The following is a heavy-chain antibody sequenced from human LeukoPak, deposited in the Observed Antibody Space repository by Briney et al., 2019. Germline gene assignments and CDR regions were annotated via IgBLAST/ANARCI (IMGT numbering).Heavy chain of an antibody. CDR2: IYSGGTT. V-gene: IGHV3-53*01. CDR1: GFSVSSNY. CDR3: ARDFGRYYGSGSYFRYFDY. Sequence: GGSLRLSCAASGFSVSSNYMSWVRQAPGKGLEWVSVIYSGGTTYYADSVKGRFTISRDNSKSTLYLQMNSLRAEDTAVYYCARDFGRYYGSGSYFRYFDYWGQGTLVTVSS. D-gene: IGHD3-10*01. J-gene: IGHJ4*02.